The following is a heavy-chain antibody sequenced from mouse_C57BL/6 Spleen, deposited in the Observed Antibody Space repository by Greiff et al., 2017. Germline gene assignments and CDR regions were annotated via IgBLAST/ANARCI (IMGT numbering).Heavy chain of an antibody. CDR3: AGWGYDYGFAY. D-gene: IGHD2-4*01. CDR1: GYTFTSYD. V-gene: IGHV1-85*01. CDR2: IYPRDGST. J-gene: IGHJ3*01. Sequence: QVQLQQSGPELVKPGASVKLSCKASGYTFTSYDINWVKQRPGQGLEWIGWIYPRDGSTTYNEKFKGKATLTVDTSSSTAYMELHSLTSEDSAVYFCAGWGYDYGFAYWGQGTLVTVSA.